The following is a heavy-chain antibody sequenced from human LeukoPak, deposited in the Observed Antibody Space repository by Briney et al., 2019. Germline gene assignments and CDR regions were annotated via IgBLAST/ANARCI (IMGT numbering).Heavy chain of an antibody. CDR2: ISWNSGSI. V-gene: IGHV3-9*03. CDR3: AKTLRTFSSGWYTGFDY. J-gene: IGHJ4*02. D-gene: IGHD6-19*01. CDR1: GFTFDDYA. Sequence: GGSLRLSCAASGFTFDDYAMHSVRQAPGKGLEWVSGISWNSGSIGYADSVKGRFTISRDNAKNSLYLQMNSLRAEDMALYYCAKTLRTFSSGWYTGFDYWGQGTLVTVSS.